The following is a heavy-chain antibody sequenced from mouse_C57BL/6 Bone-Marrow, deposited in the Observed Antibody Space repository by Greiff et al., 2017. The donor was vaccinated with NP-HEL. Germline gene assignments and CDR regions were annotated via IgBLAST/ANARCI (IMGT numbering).Heavy chain of an antibody. CDR2: IRSKSNNYAT. CDR1: GFSFNTYA. CDR3: VGTVVAPYWYFDV. D-gene: IGHD1-1*01. Sequence: EVQRVESGGGLVQPKGSLKLSCAASGFSFNTYAMNWVRQAPGKGLEWVARIRSKSNNYATYYADSVKDRFTISRDDSESMLYLQMNNLKTEDTAMYYCVGTVVAPYWYFDVWGTGTTVTVSS. V-gene: IGHV10-1*01. J-gene: IGHJ1*03.